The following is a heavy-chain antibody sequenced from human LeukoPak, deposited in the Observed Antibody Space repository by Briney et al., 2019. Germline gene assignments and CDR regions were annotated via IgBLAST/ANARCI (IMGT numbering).Heavy chain of an antibody. CDR3: ATIPRHYYDSSGYYYFDY. CDR2: FDPEDGET. J-gene: IGHJ4*02. Sequence: GASVKVSCKVSGYTLTELSMHWLRQAPGKGLEWMGGFDPEDGETIYAQKFQGRVTMTEDTSTDTAYMELSSLRSEDTAVYYCATIPRHYYDSSGYYYFDYRGQGTLVTVSS. V-gene: IGHV1-24*01. D-gene: IGHD3-22*01. CDR1: GYTLTELS.